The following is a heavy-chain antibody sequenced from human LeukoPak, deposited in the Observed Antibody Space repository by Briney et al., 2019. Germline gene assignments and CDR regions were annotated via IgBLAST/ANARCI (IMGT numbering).Heavy chain of an antibody. V-gene: IGHV3-23*01. D-gene: IGHD3-10*01. CDR3: AEDRPTYGSGSPIDF. CDR1: RFRFSSFA. J-gene: IGHJ4*02. Sequence: GGSLRLSCAACRFRFSSFAMNWVRQAPAKGREWLSAVTGGGGSTYYADSVKGRFTISRDNSTNTLYLQLNSPRAEDTALYFCAEDRPTYGSGSPIDFWGQGTLVTASS. CDR2: VTGGGGST.